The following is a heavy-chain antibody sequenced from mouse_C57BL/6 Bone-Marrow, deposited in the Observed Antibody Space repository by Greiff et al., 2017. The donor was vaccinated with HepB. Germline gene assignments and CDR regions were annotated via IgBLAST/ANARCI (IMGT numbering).Heavy chain of an antibody. J-gene: IGHJ2*01. CDR3: ARSDYYGSSGNVFDY. D-gene: IGHD1-1*01. V-gene: IGHV7-3*01. Sequence: EVMLVESGGGLVQPGGSLSLSCAASGFNFTDYYMSWVRQPPGKALEWLGFIRNKANGYTTEYSASVKGRFTISRDNSQSILYLQMNALRAEDSATYYCARSDYYGSSGNVFDYWGQGTTLTVSS. CDR1: GFNFTDYY. CDR2: IRNKANGYTT.